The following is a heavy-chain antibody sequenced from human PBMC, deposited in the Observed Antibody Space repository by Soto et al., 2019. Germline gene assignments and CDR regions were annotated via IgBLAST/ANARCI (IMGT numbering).Heavy chain of an antibody. CDR1: GGSISSYY. CDR2: IYYSGST. Sequence: SETLSLTCTVSGGSISSYYWSWIRQPPGKGLEWIGYIYYSGSTNYNPSLKSRVTISVDTSKNQFSLKLSSVTAADTAVYYCARAPHPYYMDVWGKGTTVTVSS. J-gene: IGHJ6*03. V-gene: IGHV4-59*01. CDR3: ARAPHPYYMDV.